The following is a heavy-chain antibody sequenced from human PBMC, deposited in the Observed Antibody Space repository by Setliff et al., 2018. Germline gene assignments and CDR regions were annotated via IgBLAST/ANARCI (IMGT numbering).Heavy chain of an antibody. CDR2: IKEDGSQK. Sequence: PGESLKISCAASGFTFSSYWVDWVRQAPGKGPEWVASIKEDGSQKYYVDSVKGRFTISRDNAKNSLYLQMNSLRAEDTAVYYCARDRGWWCFDNWGQGTLVTVSS. J-gene: IGHJ4*02. CDR3: ARDRGWWCFDN. V-gene: IGHV3-7*01. D-gene: IGHD2-21*01. CDR1: GFTFSSYW.